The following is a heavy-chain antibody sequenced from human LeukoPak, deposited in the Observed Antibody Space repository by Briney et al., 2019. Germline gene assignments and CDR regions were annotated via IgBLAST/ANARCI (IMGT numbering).Heavy chain of an antibody. CDR2: INPSGGST. Sequence: ASVKVSCKASGYTFTTYYMHWVRQAPGQGLEWMAIINPSGGSTTYAQRFQGRVTVTRDTSTSTVYMEVSSLRSEDTAVYYCARAATHIVGATSFDYWGEGTLVTVSS. CDR1: GYTFTTYY. D-gene: IGHD1-26*01. V-gene: IGHV1-46*01. J-gene: IGHJ4*02. CDR3: ARAATHIVGATSFDY.